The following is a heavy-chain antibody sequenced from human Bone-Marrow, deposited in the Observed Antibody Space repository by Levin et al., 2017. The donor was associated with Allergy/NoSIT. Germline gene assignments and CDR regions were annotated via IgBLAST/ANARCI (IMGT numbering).Heavy chain of an antibody. CDR3: ASTPMASFWYFNF. CDR2: IYSGGTI. D-gene: IGHD5-18*01. V-gene: IGHV3-53*01. J-gene: IGHJ2*01. Sequence: GESLKISCAGSGFTVSSSYMNWVRQAPGKGLEWVSVIYSGGTIHYADSVKGRFTISRDKAKNTVYLQMNSLTAEDTAIYYCASTPMASFWYFNFWGRGTLVTVSS. CDR1: GFTVSSSY.